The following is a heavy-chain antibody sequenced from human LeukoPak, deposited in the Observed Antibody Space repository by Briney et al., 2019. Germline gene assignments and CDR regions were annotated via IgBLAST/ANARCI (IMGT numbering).Heavy chain of an antibody. Sequence: XARQAPGXXLVCLASITPNGIFNSYVHSVNGRFPISRDNAKNSLYLQMSTLRAEDTAVYFCASGGGLDVWGQGATVTVSS. CDR3: ASGGGLDV. J-gene: IGHJ6*02. V-gene: IGHV3-7*03. D-gene: IGHD3-16*01. CDR2: ITPNGIFN.